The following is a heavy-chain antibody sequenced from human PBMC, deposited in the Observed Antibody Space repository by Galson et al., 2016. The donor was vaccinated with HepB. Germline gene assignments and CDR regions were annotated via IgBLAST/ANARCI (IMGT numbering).Heavy chain of an antibody. V-gene: IGHV4-39*01. CDR2: VYSRGCT. CDR1: GDSISSSSLA. D-gene: IGHD6-13*01. Sequence: SETLSLTCIVIGDSISSSSLAWGWVRQPPGMRPEWIASVYSRGCTYYNPSLASRATISIDSAKNQFSLKLNSVTAADTAVYYCARQAQVGRSRRPFGLWGQGTLVTVSS. J-gene: IGHJ4*02. CDR3: ARQAQVGRSRRPFGL.